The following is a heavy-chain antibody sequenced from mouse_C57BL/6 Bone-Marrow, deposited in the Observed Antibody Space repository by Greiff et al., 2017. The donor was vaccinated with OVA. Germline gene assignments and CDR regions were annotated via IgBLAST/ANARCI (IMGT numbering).Heavy chain of an antibody. V-gene: IGHV1-72*01. CDR2: IDPNSGGT. D-gene: IGHD1-1*01. J-gene: IGHJ1*03. CDR3: APREVYYYGSSYRYFDV. Sequence: QVQLQQSGAELVKPGASVKLSCKASGYTFTSYWMHWVKQRPGRGLEWIGRIDPNSGGTKYNEKFKSKATLTVDKPSSTAYMQLSSLTSEDSSVYYCAPREVYYYGSSYRYFDVWGTGTTVTVSS. CDR1: GYTFTSYW.